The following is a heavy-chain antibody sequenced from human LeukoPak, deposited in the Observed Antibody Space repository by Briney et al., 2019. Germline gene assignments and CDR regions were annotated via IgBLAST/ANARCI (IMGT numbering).Heavy chain of an antibody. V-gene: IGHV1-8*03. CDR3: ARGRSTGYPYYFEY. J-gene: IGHJ4*02. CDR2: MNPNSGSA. CDR1: GYTFTSYD. D-gene: IGHD5-12*01. Sequence: ASPKVSCKASGYTFTSYDINWVRQATGQGLEWMGWMNPNSGSAGYAQNFQGRVTITRNTSISTAYMELSGLRSEDTAVYYCARGRSTGYPYYFEYWGQGTLVTVSS.